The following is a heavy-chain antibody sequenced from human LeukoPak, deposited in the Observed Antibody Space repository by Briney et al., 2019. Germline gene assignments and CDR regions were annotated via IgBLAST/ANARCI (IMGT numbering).Heavy chain of an antibody. V-gene: IGHV4-39*07. D-gene: IGHD1-7*01. J-gene: IGHJ5*02. CDR3: ARGRGITGTTWLNWFDP. Sequence: SETLSLTCTVSGGSISSSSYYWGWIRQPPGKGLEWIGSIYYSGSTYYNPSLKSRVTISVDTSKNQFSLKLSSVTAADTAVYYCARGRGITGTTWLNWFDPWGQGTLVTVSS. CDR1: GGSISSSSYY. CDR2: IYYSGST.